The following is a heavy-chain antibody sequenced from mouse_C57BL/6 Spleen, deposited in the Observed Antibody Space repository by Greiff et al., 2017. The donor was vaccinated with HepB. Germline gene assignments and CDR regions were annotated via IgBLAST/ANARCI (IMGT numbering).Heavy chain of an antibody. J-gene: IGHJ2*01. D-gene: IGHD2-4*01. V-gene: IGHV5-17*01. CDR2: ISSGSSTI. CDR3: ARGDYDYDGYYFDY. CDR1: GFTFSDYG. Sequence: EVHLVESGGGLVKPGGSLKLSCAASGFTFSDYGMHWVRQAPEKGLEWVAYISSGSSTIYYADTVKGRFTISRDNAKNTLFLQMTSLRSEDTAMYYSARGDYDYDGYYFDYWGQGTTLTVSS.